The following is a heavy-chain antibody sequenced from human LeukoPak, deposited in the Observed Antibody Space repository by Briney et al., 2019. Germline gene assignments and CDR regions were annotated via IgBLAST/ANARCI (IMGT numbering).Heavy chain of an antibody. J-gene: IGHJ4*02. D-gene: IGHD6-19*01. CDR2: INHSGST. CDR1: GGSFSGYY. CDR3: ARVSEGSGWSRGYFDY. Sequence: SETLSLTCAVYGGSFSGYYWSWIRQPPGKGLEWIGEINHSGSTNYNPSLKSRVTISVDTSENQFSLKLSSVTAADTAVYYCARVSEGSGWSRGYFDYWGQGTLVTVSS. V-gene: IGHV4-34*01.